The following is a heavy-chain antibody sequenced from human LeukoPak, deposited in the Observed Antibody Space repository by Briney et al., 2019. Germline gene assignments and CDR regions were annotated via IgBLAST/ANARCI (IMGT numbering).Heavy chain of an antibody. J-gene: IGHJ4*02. CDR3: ARLRPAALAVAGTGYFDY. D-gene: IGHD6-19*01. CDR1: GFTFISYW. Sequence: GGSLRLSCAASGFTFISYWMHWVGPAPGRGLVWVSRINSDGSSTSYADSVKGRFTISRDNTKNTMYLKMNSLRAEDTAVYYCARLRPAALAVAGTGYFDYWGQGTLVTVSS. V-gene: IGHV3-74*01. CDR2: INSDGSST.